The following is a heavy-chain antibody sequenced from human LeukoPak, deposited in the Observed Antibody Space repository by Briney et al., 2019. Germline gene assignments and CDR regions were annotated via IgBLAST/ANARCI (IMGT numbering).Heavy chain of an antibody. J-gene: IGHJ4*02. Sequence: GGSLRLSCAASGFTFSSYSMNWVRQAPGKGLEWVSSISSSSSCIYYADSVKGRFTISRDNAKNSLYLQMNSLRAEDTAVYYCATTIGGYSSSPFDYWGRGTLVTVSS. CDR2: ISSSSSCI. CDR3: ATTIGGYSSSPFDY. D-gene: IGHD6-13*01. CDR1: GFTFSSYS. V-gene: IGHV3-21*01.